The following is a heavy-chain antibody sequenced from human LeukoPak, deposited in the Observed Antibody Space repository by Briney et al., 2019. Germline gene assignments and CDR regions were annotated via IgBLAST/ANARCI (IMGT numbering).Heavy chain of an antibody. Sequence: TGGSLRLSCVASGFTFSSDYMTWVRQPPGKGLEWVSSISTSGTTSYYVDSVKGRFTISRDNSRDTLYLQMNSLGLEDTAIYFCATGLAHYWGQGTMVTVST. J-gene: IGHJ4*02. V-gene: IGHV3-23*01. CDR2: ISTSGTTS. CDR1: GFTFSSDY. CDR3: ATGLAHY.